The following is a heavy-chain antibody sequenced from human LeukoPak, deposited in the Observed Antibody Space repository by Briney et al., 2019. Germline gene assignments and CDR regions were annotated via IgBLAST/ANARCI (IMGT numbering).Heavy chain of an antibody. CDR3: ASAYTYGYRNTHFDY. CDR1: GGSISSSSYY. Sequence: SETLSLTCTVSGGSISSSSYYWGWIRQSPGKGLEWIGTIYYSGNTYYNPSLKSRVTISVDTSKNQFSLNLNSVTAADTTVYYCASAYTYGYRNTHFDYWGQGTLVTVSS. V-gene: IGHV4-39*01. J-gene: IGHJ4*02. D-gene: IGHD5-18*01. CDR2: IYYSGNT.